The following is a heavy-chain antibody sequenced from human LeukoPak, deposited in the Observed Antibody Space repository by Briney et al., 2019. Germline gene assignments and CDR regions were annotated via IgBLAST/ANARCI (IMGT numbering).Heavy chain of an antibody. CDR2: IYYSGST. J-gene: IGHJ5*02. D-gene: IGHD6-13*01. CDR3: ARDNYSSSWYWFDP. Sequence: SETLSLTCTVSGGSISSYYWSWIRQPPGKGLEWIGYIYYSGSTNYNPSLKRRVTISVDTYKKQFSLKLNSVTAADTAVYYCARDNYSSSWYWFDPWGQGTLVTVSS. V-gene: IGHV4-59*01. CDR1: GGSISSYY.